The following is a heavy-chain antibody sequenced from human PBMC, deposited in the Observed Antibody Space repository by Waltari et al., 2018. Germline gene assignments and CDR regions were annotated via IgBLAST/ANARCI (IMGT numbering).Heavy chain of an antibody. CDR3: ARGPIGGSYYYYYGMDV. J-gene: IGHJ6*02. V-gene: IGHV1-8*03. D-gene: IGHD1-26*01. Sequence: QVQLVQSGAEVKTPGASVKVSCKASGYTFTSYYINWVRQATGQGLEWMGWMNPNSGNTGYAQKFQGRVTITRNTSISTAYMELSSLRSEDTAVYYCARGPIGGSYYYYYGMDVWGQGTTVTVSS. CDR1: GYTFTSYY. CDR2: MNPNSGNT.